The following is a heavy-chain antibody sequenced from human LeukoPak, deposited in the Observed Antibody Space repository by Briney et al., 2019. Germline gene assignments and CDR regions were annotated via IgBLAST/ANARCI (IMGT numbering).Heavy chain of an antibody. CDR2: IYSGGST. CDR1: GFTVSSNY. J-gene: IGHJ3*02. Sequence: GGSLRLSCAASGFTVSSNYMSWVRQAPGKGLEWVSVIYSGGSTYYTDSVKGRFTISRDNSKNTLYLQMNSLRAEDTAVYYCARVWQGSTYGDDAFDIWGQGTMVTVSS. D-gene: IGHD4-17*01. CDR3: ARVWQGSTYGDDAFDI. V-gene: IGHV3-53*01.